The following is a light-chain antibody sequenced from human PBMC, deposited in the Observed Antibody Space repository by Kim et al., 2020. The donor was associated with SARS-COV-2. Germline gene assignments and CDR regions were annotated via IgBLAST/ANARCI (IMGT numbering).Light chain of an antibody. J-gene: IGKJ1*01. Sequence: DIQMTQSPSSLSASVGDRVTITCRASRGIRNDLAWYQQKPGKAPRRLIYAASSLQSGVPSRFSGSGSGTEFTLSITSLQPEDFATYYCLQHNSPWTFGQGTKVDIK. CDR3: LQHNSPWT. CDR2: AAS. CDR1: RGIRND. V-gene: IGKV1-17*01.